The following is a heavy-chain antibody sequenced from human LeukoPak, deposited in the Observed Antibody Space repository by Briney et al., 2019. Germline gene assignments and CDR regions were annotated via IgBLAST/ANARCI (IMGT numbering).Heavy chain of an antibody. D-gene: IGHD3-10*01. V-gene: IGHV5-51*01. CDR2: IYPGDSDA. CDR1: GYSFTTYW. Sequence: GESLKISCKGSGYSFTTYWIGWVRQMPGKGLEWMGIIYPGDSDAIYSPSFQGQVTMSADKSISTAYLQWSSLKASDTAMYYCARHRITMVRGVNYMDVWGKGTTVTISS. J-gene: IGHJ6*03. CDR3: ARHRITMVRGVNYMDV.